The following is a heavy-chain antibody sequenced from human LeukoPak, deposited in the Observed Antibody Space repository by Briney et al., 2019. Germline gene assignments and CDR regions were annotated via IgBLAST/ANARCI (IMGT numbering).Heavy chain of an antibody. V-gene: IGHV4-38-2*02. CDR3: ARVDDYARTGGYFDY. J-gene: IGHJ4*02. Sequence: SETLSLTCTVSGYSISSGYYWGWIRQPPGKGLEWIGSIYHSGSTYYNPSLKSRVTISVDTSKNQFSLKLSSVTAADTAVYYCARVDDYARTGGYFDYWGQGTLVTVSS. CDR2: IYHSGST. D-gene: IGHD3-16*01. CDR1: GYSISSGYY.